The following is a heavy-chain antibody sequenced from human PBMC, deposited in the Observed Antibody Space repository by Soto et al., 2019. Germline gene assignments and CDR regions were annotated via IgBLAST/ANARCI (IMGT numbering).Heavy chain of an antibody. CDR2: IWYDGSNK. D-gene: IGHD6-13*01. Sequence: GGSLRLSCAASGFTFSSYGMHWVRQAPGKGLEWVAVIWYDGSNKYYADSVKGRFTISRDNSKNTLYLQMNSLRAEDTAVYYCARDNSSPDFYYYYMDVWGKGTTVTVSS. CDR1: GFTFSSYG. CDR3: ARDNSSPDFYYYYMDV. J-gene: IGHJ6*03. V-gene: IGHV3-33*01.